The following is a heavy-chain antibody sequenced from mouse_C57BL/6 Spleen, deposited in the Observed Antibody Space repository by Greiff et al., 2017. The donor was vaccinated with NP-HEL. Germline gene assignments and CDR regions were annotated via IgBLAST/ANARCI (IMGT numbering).Heavy chain of an antibody. CDR1: GYTFTDYE. Sequence: VQLQESGAELVRPGASVTLSCKASGYTFTDYEMHWVKQTPVHGLEWIGAIDPETGGTAYNQKFKGKAILTADKSSSTAYMELRSLTSEDSAVYYCTTYYSNYVDYWGQGTTLTVSS. CDR3: TTYYSNYVDY. D-gene: IGHD2-5*01. V-gene: IGHV1-15*01. J-gene: IGHJ2*01. CDR2: IDPETGGT.